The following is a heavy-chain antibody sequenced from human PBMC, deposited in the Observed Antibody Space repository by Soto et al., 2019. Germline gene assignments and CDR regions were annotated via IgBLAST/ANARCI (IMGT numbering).Heavy chain of an antibody. CDR1: GFTFSSYA. CDR3: ARTYYYGSGSYPYCFDY. V-gene: IGHV3-23*01. J-gene: IGHJ4*02. CDR2: ISGSGGST. Sequence: GGFLRLSCAASGFTFSSYAMSWVRQAPGKGLEWVSAISGSGGSTYYADSVRGRFTISRDNSKNTLYLQMNSLRAEDTALYYCARTYYYGSGSYPYCFDYWGRGTLVTVSS. D-gene: IGHD3-10*01.